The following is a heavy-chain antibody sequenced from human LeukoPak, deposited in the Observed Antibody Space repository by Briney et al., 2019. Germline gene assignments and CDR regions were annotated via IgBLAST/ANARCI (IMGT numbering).Heavy chain of an antibody. CDR2: ISSSGSTI. Sequence: GGSLRLSCAASGFTFSSYEMNWVRQAPGKGLEWVSYISSSGSTIYYADSVKGRFTISRDNAKISLYLQMNSLRAEDTAVYYCARDYGDYLDYWGQGTLVTVSS. V-gene: IGHV3-48*03. D-gene: IGHD4-17*01. J-gene: IGHJ4*02. CDR1: GFTFSSYE. CDR3: ARDYGDYLDY.